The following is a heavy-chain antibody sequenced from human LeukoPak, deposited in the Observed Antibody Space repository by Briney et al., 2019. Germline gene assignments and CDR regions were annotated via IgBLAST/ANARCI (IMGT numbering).Heavy chain of an antibody. CDR1: GGSISSGSYY. J-gene: IGHJ5*02. Sequence: SETLSLTCTVSGGSISSGSYYWSWIRQPAGKGLEWIGRIYTSGSTNYNPSLKSRVTISVDKSKKQFSLKLSSVTAADTAVYYCVRGAGEGGSSDWFDPWGQGTLVTVSP. V-gene: IGHV4-61*02. CDR3: VRGAGEGGSSDWFDP. CDR2: IYTSGST. D-gene: IGHD6-6*01.